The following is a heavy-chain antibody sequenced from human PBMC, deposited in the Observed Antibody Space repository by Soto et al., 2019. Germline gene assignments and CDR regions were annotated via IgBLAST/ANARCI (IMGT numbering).Heavy chain of an antibody. Sequence: SETLSLTCTVSGGSISSGGYYWNWIRQHPGKGLEWIGYIYYIGSTYYNPSLKSRVTISLDTSKNQFSLKLSSVIAADRPGYYCARRVYPGGRGPLFTVSS. J-gene: IGHJ5*02. CDR3: ARRVYP. CDR2: IYYIGST. V-gene: IGHV4-31*03. CDR1: GGSISSGGYY. D-gene: IGHD2-8*01.